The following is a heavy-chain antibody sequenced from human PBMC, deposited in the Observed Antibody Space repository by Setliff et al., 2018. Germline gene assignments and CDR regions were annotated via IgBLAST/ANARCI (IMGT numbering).Heavy chain of an antibody. J-gene: IGHJ4*02. Sequence: GGSLRLSCEASGFTLDDYYMTWIRQAPGKGLEWISYISSSGYTIYYANSVKGRFTISRDNARNSLPLQTNSLRTEDTAVYYCFGAGTCSYWGQGTLVTAPQ. CDR2: ISSSGYTI. CDR1: GFTLDDYY. CDR3: FGAGTCSY. D-gene: IGHD3-10*01. V-gene: IGHV3-11*04.